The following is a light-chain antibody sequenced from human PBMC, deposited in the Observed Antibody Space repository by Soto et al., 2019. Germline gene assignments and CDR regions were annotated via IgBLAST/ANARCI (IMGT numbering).Light chain of an antibody. Sequence: DIQLTQSPSSLSASVGDRVTISCRASQDIRNFLAWYQQKPGKPPKVLIYAASTLQSGVPSRFSGSGSGTDFTLTITRLQPEDVATYYCQNHNGVPPITFCPGTKV. CDR3: QNHNGVPPIT. CDR1: QDIRNF. V-gene: IGKV1-27*01. CDR2: AAS. J-gene: IGKJ3*01.